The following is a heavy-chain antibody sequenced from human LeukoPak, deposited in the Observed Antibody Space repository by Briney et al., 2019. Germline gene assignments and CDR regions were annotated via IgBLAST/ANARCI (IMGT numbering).Heavy chain of an antibody. J-gene: IGHJ4*02. Sequence: GGSLRLSCAASGFTFTNYAMSWVRQAPGKGLEWVSAITTDGRSTYYADSVKGRFTISRDNSKNTLYLQMNSLRAEDTAVYYCAKDSYDSSGYLDYWGQGTLVTVSS. CDR1: GFTFTNYA. CDR2: ITTDGRST. CDR3: AKDSYDSSGYLDY. V-gene: IGHV3-23*01. D-gene: IGHD3-22*01.